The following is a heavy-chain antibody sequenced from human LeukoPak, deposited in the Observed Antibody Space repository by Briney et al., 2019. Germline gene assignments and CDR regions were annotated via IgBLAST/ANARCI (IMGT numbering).Heavy chain of an antibody. V-gene: IGHV3-30-3*01. CDR3: ARAARYSSSSRTFDY. CDR2: ISYDGSNK. D-gene: IGHD6-13*01. Sequence: GGSLRLSCAASGFTFSSYAMHWVSQAPGKGLEWVAVISYDGSNKYYADSVKGRFTISRDNSKNTLYLQMNSLRAEDTAVYYCARAARYSSSSRTFDYWGQGTLVTVSS. J-gene: IGHJ4*02. CDR1: GFTFSSYA.